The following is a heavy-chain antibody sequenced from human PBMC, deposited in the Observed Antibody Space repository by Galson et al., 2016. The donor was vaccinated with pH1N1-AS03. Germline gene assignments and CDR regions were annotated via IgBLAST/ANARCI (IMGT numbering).Heavy chain of an antibody. J-gene: IGHJ2*01. CDR2: IRYDGSHK. CDR3: AKEGPVGASPNWYLDL. V-gene: IGHV3-30*02. Sequence: SLRLSCAASGFTFSSYGMHWVRQAPGKGLEWVAVIRYDGSHKYYADSVKGRFTISRDNSDNTVFLQVNNLKPVDAAVYYCAKEGPVGASPNWYLDLWGRGTLVTVSP. CDR1: GFTFSSYG. D-gene: IGHD1-26*01.